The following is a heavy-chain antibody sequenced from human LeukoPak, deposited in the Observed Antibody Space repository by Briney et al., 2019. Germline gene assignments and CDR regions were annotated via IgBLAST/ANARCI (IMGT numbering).Heavy chain of an antibody. V-gene: IGHV3-30*03. CDR3: ACRPLSVPYY. J-gene: IGHJ4*02. Sequence: GGSLRLSCAASGLTFSNAWMSWVRQAPGKGLEWVAVISYDGSNKYYADSVKGRFTISRDNSKNTLYLQMNSLRAEDTAVYYCACRPLSVPYYWGQGTLVTVSS. CDR2: ISYDGSNK. D-gene: IGHD3-16*02. CDR1: GLTFSNAW.